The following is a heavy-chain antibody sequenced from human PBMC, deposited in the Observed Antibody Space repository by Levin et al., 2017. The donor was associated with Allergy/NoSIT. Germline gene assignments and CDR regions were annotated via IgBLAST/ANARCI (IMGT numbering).Heavy chain of an antibody. Sequence: GGSLRLSCAASGFTFSSYAMSWVRQAPGKGLEWVSAISGSGDSTYYADSVKGRFTISRDNSKNTLYLQMNSLRAEDTAVYYCAKESFYDILTAYYNWGQGTLVTVSS. CDR3: AKESFYDILTAYYN. CDR2: ISGSGDST. D-gene: IGHD3-9*01. J-gene: IGHJ4*02. V-gene: IGHV3-23*01. CDR1: GFTFSSYA.